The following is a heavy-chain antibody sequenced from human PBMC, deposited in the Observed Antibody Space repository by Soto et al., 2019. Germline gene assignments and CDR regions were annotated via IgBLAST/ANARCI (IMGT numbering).Heavy chain of an antibody. V-gene: IGHV4-30-4*01. D-gene: IGHD2-2*01. CDR1: CGSISSGDYC. CDR2: IYYSGST. CDR3: ARADIVVVPAASPWFDP. Sequence: NPSPTLSLTCTVYCGSISSGDYCWGWIRQPPGKGLEWIGYIYYSGSTYYNPSLKSRVTISVDTSKNQFSLKLSSVTAADTAVYYCARADIVVVPAASPWFDPWGQGTLVTVSS. J-gene: IGHJ5*02.